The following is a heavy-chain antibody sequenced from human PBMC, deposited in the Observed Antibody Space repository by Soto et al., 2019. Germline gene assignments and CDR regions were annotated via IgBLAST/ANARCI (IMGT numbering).Heavy chain of an antibody. J-gene: IGHJ4*02. CDR2: ISGSGGST. CDR1: GFTFSSYA. CDR3: AKDVGTAAGTLGGYPKRVPSGYFDY. V-gene: IGHV3-23*01. D-gene: IGHD6-13*01. Sequence: GGSLRLSCAASGFTFSSYAMSWVRQAPGKGLEWVSAISGSGGSTYYADSVKGRFTISRDNSKNTLYLQMNSLRAEDTAVYYCAKDVGTAAGTLGGYPKRVPSGYFDYWGQGTLVTVSS.